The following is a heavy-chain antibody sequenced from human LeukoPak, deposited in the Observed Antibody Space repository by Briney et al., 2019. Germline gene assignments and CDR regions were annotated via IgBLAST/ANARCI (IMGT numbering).Heavy chain of an antibody. V-gene: IGHV4-59*01. CDR3: ARGRYCAGGGCRLFDF. D-gene: IGHD2-8*02. Sequence: SETLSLTCSVSGGSISGYFWSWIREPPGRGLKWIGYIFYGGNTKYNPSLKSRVAMSADASKNQYSLSLSSVTAADTAIYYCARGRYCAGGGCRLFDFWGQGTLVGVSS. J-gene: IGHJ4*02. CDR2: IFYGGNT. CDR1: GGSISGYF.